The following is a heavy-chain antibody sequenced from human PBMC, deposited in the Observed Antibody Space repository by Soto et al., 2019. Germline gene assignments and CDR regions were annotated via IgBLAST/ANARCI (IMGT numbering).Heavy chain of an antibody. CDR2: ISTSGSTV. J-gene: IGHJ4*02. CDR3: VRYCGTTLCNGVATRTFDY. CDR1: RFTFSTYE. V-gene: IGHV3-48*03. D-gene: IGHD5-12*01. Sequence: LRLSCAASRFTFSTYEMHWFRQAPGKGLEWVSYISTSGSTVYYADSVKGRFTVSRDNTRNSLYLQMDSLRDEDTALYYCVRYCGTTLCNGVATRTFDYWGQGTLVTVSS.